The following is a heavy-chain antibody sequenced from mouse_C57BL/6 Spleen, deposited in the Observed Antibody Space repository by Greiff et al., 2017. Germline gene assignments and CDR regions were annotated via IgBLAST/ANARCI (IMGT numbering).Heavy chain of an antibody. J-gene: IGHJ1*03. V-gene: IGHV1-80*01. CDR2: IYPGDGDT. Sequence: VQVVESGAELVKPGASVKISCKASGYAFSSYWMNWVKQRPGKGLEWIGQIYPGDGDTNYNGKFKGKATLTADKSSSTAYMQLSSLTSEDSAVYFCARWGGWYFDVWGTGTTVTVSS. CDR1: GYAFSSYW. CDR3: ARWGGWYFDV.